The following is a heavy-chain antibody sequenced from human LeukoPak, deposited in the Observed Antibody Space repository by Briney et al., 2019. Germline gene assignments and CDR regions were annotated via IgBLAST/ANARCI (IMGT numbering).Heavy chain of an antibody. CDR3: ARHTNTLGYYFDY. Sequence: SETLSLTCTVSGGSISSGGYYWSWIRQHPGKGLEWIGYIYYSGSTNYNPSLKSRVTISVDTSKNQFSLKLSSVTAADTAVYYCARHTNTLGYYFDYWGQGTLVTVSS. D-gene: IGHD2-8*01. CDR2: IYYSGST. CDR1: GGSISSGGYY. J-gene: IGHJ4*02. V-gene: IGHV4-61*08.